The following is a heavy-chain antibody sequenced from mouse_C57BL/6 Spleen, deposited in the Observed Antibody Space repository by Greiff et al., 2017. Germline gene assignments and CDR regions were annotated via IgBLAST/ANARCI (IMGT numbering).Heavy chain of an antibody. D-gene: IGHD1-1*01. CDR1: GFTFNTYA. Sequence: VQLKESGGGLVQPKGSLKLSCAASGFTFNTYAMHWVRQAPGKGLEWVARIRSKSSNYATYYADAVKDRFTISSDDSQSMLYLQMNNLKTEDTAMYYCVRDTSYYYGRSGYYAMDYWGQGTSGTVSS. CDR3: VRDTSYYYGRSGYYAMDY. V-gene: IGHV10-3*01. J-gene: IGHJ4*01. CDR2: IRSKSSNYAT.